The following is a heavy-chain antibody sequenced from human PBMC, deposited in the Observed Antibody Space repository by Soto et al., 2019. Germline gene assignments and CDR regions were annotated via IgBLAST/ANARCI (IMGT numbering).Heavy chain of an antibody. V-gene: IGHV2-5*02. CDR1: GFSLTTSGVG. J-gene: IGHJ4*02. D-gene: IGHD1-26*01. CDR2: IYWDDDK. CDR3: LYGAEPPRGGYYFDY. Sequence: QITLKESGPTLVKPTQTLTLTCTFSGFSLTTSGVGVGWIRQPPGKALEWLALIYWDDDKRYSPSLKSSLTIPRDASKTRVFLTLPNMDPVKPARYNCLYGAEPPRGGYYFDYWGQGTLVTVSS.